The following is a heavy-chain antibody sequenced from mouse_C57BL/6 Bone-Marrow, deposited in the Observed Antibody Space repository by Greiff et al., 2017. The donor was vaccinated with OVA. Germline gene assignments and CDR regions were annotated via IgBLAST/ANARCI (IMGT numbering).Heavy chain of an antibody. CDR1: GYTFTSYW. CDR3: ARRGTTTSAIDY. D-gene: IGHD1-1*01. V-gene: IGHV1-55*01. J-gene: IGHJ4*01. CDR2: IYPGSGST. Sequence: VQLQQSGAELVKPGASVKMSCKASGYTFTSYWITWVKQRPGQGLEWIGDIYPGSGSTNYNEKFKSKATLTVDTSSSTAYMQLSSLTSEDSAVYYCARRGTTTSAIDYWGQGTTVTVSS.